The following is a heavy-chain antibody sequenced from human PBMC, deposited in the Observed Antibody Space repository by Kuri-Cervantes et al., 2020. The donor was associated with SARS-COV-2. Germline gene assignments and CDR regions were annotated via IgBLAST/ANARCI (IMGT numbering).Heavy chain of an antibody. CDR1: GGSFSGYY. CDR2: INHSGST. V-gene: IGHV4-34*01. Sequence: SETLSLTCAVYGGSFSGYYWSWIRQPPGKGLEWIGEINHSGSTNYNPSLKSRVTISVDTSKNQFSLKLSSVTAADTAVYYCASRYCSSTSCYRTTGKYYFDYWGQGTLVPVSS. CDR3: ASRYCSSTSCYRTTGKYYFDY. J-gene: IGHJ4*02. D-gene: IGHD2-2*01.